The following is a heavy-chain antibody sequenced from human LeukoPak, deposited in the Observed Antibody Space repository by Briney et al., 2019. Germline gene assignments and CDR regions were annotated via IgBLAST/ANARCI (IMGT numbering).Heavy chain of an antibody. CDR1: GDSVSSHNAA. J-gene: IGHJ4*02. CDR3: AREVELRFDY. CDR2: TYYRSKWYY. D-gene: IGHD3-3*01. V-gene: IGHV6-1*01. Sequence: SQTLSLTCAISGDSVSSHNAAWDWIRQSPSRGLEWLGRTYYRSKWYYDYAVSVKSRITIKPDTSKNQFSLQLNSVTPEDTAVYYCAREVELRFDYWGQGTLVTVSS.